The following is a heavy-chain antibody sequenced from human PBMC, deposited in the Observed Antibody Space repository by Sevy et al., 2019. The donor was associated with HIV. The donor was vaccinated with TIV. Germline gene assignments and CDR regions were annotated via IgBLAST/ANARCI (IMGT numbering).Heavy chain of an antibody. D-gene: IGHD3-22*01. CDR2: ISRTSTTT. J-gene: IGHJ5*02. V-gene: IGHV3-48*02. Sequence: GGSLRLSCKASGFTFSTYSMHWVRQAPGKGLEWVSSISRTSTTTYYADSAKGRFTISRDNAKNSLYLQMNSLREEDTAVYYCAREAYYYDSREENWFDPWGQGTLVTVSS. CDR3: AREAYYYDSREENWFDP. CDR1: GFTFSTYS.